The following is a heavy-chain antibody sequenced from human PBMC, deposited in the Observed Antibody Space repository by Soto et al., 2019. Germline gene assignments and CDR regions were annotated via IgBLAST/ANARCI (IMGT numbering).Heavy chain of an antibody. J-gene: IGHJ5*02. CDR3: ARDYSNPRGRFDP. CDR1: GFTSSGYW. Sequence: EVQLVQSGGGLVQPGGSLRLSCAASGFTSSGYWMTWVRQPPGKGLEWVANINQDGSEKYYVDSVKGRFTISRDNANDSLYRQMNSLRAEDTAIYYFARDYSNPRGRFDPWGQGTLVTVSS. D-gene: IGHD4-4*01. CDR2: INQDGSEK. V-gene: IGHV3-7*01.